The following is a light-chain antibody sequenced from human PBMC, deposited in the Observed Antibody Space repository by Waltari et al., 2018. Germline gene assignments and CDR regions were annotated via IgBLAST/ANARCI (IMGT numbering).Light chain of an antibody. V-gene: IGKV3-11*01. J-gene: IGKJ1*01. CDR1: KSVNDY. Sequence: EVVLTQSPATLSFSPGERATLPCRASKSVNDYLAWYQQNPGQAPRLLMYDASNRATGIPARFSGSGSGTDFTLTISRLEPEDFAVYYCQQYGTSPPETFGQGTKVEIK. CDR3: QQYGTSPPET. CDR2: DAS.